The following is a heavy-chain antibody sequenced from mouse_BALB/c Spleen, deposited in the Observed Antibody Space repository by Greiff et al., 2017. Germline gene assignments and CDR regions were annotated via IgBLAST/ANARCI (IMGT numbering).Heavy chain of an antibody. Sequence: EVMLVESGGGLVKPGGSLKLSCAASGFTFSSYAMSWVRQTPEKRLEWVASISSGGSTYYPDSVKGRFTISRDNARNILYLQMSSLRSEDTAMYYCARVYYDYDGSSWFAYWGQGTLVTVSA. CDR1: GFTFSSYA. D-gene: IGHD2-4*01. V-gene: IGHV5-6-5*01. CDR2: ISSGGST. J-gene: IGHJ3*01. CDR3: ARVYYDYDGSSWFAY.